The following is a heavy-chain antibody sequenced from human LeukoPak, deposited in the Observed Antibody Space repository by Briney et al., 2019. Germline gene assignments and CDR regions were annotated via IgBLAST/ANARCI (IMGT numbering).Heavy chain of an antibody. J-gene: IGHJ4*02. CDR1: GGSISSYY. Sequence: PSETLSLTCTVSGGSISSYYWSWIRQPPGKGLEWIGYIYYSGSTNYNPSLKSRVTISVDTSKNQFSLKLSSVTAADTAVYYCASQEGYSYGLFDYWGQGTLVTVSS. CDR3: ASQEGYSYGLFDY. D-gene: IGHD5-18*01. CDR2: IYYSGST. V-gene: IGHV4-59*01.